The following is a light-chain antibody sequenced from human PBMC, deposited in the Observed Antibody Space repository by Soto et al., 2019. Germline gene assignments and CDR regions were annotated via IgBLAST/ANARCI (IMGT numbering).Light chain of an antibody. Sequence: EVVVTQSPATLSVSPGERATLSCRASQSVSSNLAWYQQKPGQAPRLLIYGASTRATGIPARFSGSGSGTDFTLTISCLQSEDFATYYCQQYYSYPITFGQGTRLEIK. CDR3: QQYYSYPIT. V-gene: IGKV3-15*01. CDR1: QSVSSN. J-gene: IGKJ5*01. CDR2: GAS.